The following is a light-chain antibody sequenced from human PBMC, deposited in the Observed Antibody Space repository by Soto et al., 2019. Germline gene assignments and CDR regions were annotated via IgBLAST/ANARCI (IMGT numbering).Light chain of an antibody. CDR3: SSFTSSTTYV. Sequence: QSALTQSASVSGSPGQSITISCTGTSSDVGNYNYVSWYQQHPGEVPKLIIFNVNNRPSGVSNPVSGSKSGNTASLTISGVEAEDDADYYCSSFTSSTTYVFGTGTKLTVL. CDR2: NVN. V-gene: IGLV2-14*01. CDR1: SSDVGNYNY. J-gene: IGLJ1*01.